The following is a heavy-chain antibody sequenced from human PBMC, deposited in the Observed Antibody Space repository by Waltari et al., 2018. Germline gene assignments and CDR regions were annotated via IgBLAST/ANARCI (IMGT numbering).Heavy chain of an antibody. Sequence: EVQLVESGGGLVQPGGSLRLSCAASGFTLSRSWMSWVRQAPGKGLEWVANIKQDGSDKYYVDSVKGRFTISRDNAKNSLYLQMNSLRAEDTAVYYCARDGMATINVWGQGTLVTVSS. D-gene: IGHD5-12*01. V-gene: IGHV3-7*01. J-gene: IGHJ4*02. CDR2: IKQDGSDK. CDR3: ARDGMATINV. CDR1: GFTLSRSW.